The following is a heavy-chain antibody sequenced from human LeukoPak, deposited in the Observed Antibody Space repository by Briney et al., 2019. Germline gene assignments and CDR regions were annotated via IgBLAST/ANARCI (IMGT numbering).Heavy chain of an antibody. CDR3: ARDDIVVVPAANVGDY. CDR2: INPNSGGT. V-gene: IGHV1-2*02. D-gene: IGHD2-2*01. CDR1: GYTFTGYY. J-gene: IGHJ4*02. Sequence: ASVKVSCKASGYTFTGYYMHWVRQAPGQGLEWMGWINPNSGGTNYAQKFQGRVTMTRDTSISTAYMELSRLRSDDTAVYYCARDDIVVVPAANVGDYWGQGTRVTVSS.